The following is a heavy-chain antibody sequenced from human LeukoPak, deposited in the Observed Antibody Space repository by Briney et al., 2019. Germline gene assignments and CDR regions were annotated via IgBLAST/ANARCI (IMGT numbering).Heavy chain of an antibody. V-gene: IGHV3-66*01. D-gene: IGHD6-6*01. J-gene: IGHJ4*02. CDR1: GFTVTSNH. CDR2: IYTGGTT. Sequence: PGGSLRLSCKASGFTVTSNHMNWVRQAPGKGLEWVSIIYTGGTTHYGDSLKDRFTISRDDSINTLYLQISSLRVEDTAVYYCARDSSSYYFDYWGQGTLVTVSS. CDR3: ARDSSSYYFDY.